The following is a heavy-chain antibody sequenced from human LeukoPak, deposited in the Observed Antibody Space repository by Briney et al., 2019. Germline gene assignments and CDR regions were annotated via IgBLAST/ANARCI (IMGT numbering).Heavy chain of an antibody. V-gene: IGHV6-1*01. CDR1: GDSVSSNSAA. D-gene: IGHD3-10*01. Sequence: PSQTLSLTCDISGDSVSSNSAAWNWIRQSPSRGLEWLGRTYYRSTWFYDYAVSLKSRITITPDTSKNQFSLHLNSVTPEDTAVYYCARLHSSPFDTFDYWGQGTLVTVSS. CDR3: ARLHSSPFDTFDY. CDR2: TYYRSTWFY. J-gene: IGHJ4*02.